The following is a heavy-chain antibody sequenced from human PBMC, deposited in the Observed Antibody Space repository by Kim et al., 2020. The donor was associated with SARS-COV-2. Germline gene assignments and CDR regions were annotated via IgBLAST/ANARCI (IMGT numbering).Heavy chain of an antibody. D-gene: IGHD2-21*02. CDR3: VRAGGGNSDY. V-gene: IGHV4-34*01. J-gene: IGHJ4*02. CDR1: GGSFTDHS. CDR2: INHRGTT. Sequence: SETLSLTCAVYGGSFTDHSWTWTRQPPGKGLEWIGEINHRGTTNYNPSLKSRVTISRDTSKNQFPLRLSSVTAADTAVYYCVRAGGGNSDYWGQGTLVTVSS.